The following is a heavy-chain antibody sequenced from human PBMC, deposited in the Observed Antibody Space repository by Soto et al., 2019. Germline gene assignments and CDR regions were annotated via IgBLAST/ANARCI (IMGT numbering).Heavy chain of an antibody. V-gene: IGHV1-69*02. J-gene: IGHJ4*02. CDR1: GGTFSSYT. CDR3: ARGYCSGGSCYYIFDY. CDR2: IIPILGIA. Sequence: ASVKVSCKASGGTFSSYTISWVRQAPGQGLEWMGRIIPILGIANYAQKFQGRVTITADKSTSTAYMELSSLRSEDTAVYYCARGYCSGGSCYYIFDYWGQGTLVTVSS. D-gene: IGHD2-15*01.